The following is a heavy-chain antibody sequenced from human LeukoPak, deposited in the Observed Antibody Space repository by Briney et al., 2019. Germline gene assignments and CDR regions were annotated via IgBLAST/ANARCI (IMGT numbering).Heavy chain of an antibody. Sequence: GGSLRLSCAASGFTFDDYGMSWVRQAPGKGLEWVSGINWNGGSTGYADSVKGRFTISRDNSKNTLYLQMNSLRAEDTAVYYCAKEISWSYDSSGYASGFDYWGQGTLVTVSS. D-gene: IGHD3-22*01. CDR3: AKEISWSYDSSGYASGFDY. CDR1: GFTFDDYG. V-gene: IGHV3-20*04. CDR2: INWNGGST. J-gene: IGHJ4*02.